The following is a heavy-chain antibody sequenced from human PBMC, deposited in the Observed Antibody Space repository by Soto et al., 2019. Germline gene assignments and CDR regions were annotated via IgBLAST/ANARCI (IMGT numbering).Heavy chain of an antibody. D-gene: IGHD1-26*01. CDR3: ARDFPYSGSFRFDY. CDR1: GYTFTTYR. CDR2: ISPYNGYT. Sequence: QVQLVQSGAEVKKPGASVKVSCKASGYTFTTYRISWLRQAPGKGLEWMGWISPYNGYTNYAQKLQGRVTMTTDTSTSTVYMELRSLTSDGTAMYYCARDFPYSGSFRFDYWGQGTLVPVSS. V-gene: IGHV1-18*01. J-gene: IGHJ4*02.